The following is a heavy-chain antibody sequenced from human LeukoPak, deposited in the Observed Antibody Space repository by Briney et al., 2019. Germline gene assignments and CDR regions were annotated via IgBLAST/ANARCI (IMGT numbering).Heavy chain of an antibody. CDR2: MNPNSGNT. Sequence: ASVKVSCKASGYTFTSYDINWVRQATGQGLEWMGWMNPNSGNTGYAQKFHGRVTMTRSTPISTAYMELSSLRFEDTAVYYCTRSVRNGHIDYWGQGTLVTVSS. J-gene: IGHJ4*02. CDR3: TRSVRNGHIDY. CDR1: GYTFTSYD. V-gene: IGHV1-8*01. D-gene: IGHD2-21*01.